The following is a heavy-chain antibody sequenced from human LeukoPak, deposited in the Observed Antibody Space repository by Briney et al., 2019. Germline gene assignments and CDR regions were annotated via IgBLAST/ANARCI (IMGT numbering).Heavy chain of an antibody. CDR2: IYYSGST. CDR3: ARDRGRYYYYYGMDV. CDR1: GGSISSGGYY. V-gene: IGHV4-31*03. D-gene: IGHD3-10*01. J-gene: IGHJ6*04. Sequence: SETLSLTCTVSGGSISSGGYYWSWIRQHPGKGLEWIGYIYYSGSTYYNPSLKSRVTISVDTSKNQFSLKLSSVTAVDTAVYYCARDRGRYYYYYGMDVWGKGTTVTVSS.